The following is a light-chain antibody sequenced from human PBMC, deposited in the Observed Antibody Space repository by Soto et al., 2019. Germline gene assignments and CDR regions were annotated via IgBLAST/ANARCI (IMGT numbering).Light chain of an antibody. CDR1: SGDVGGYNF. J-gene: IGLJ1*01. CDR3: SSYTSSSPYV. V-gene: IGLV2-14*01. Sequence: QSALTQPASVSGSPGQSITISCTGTSGDVGGYNFVSWYQQHPGKAPKLIIYEVSNRPSGISNRFSGSKSGNTASLTISGLQAEDEADYHCSSYTSSSPYVFGTGTKLIVL. CDR2: EVS.